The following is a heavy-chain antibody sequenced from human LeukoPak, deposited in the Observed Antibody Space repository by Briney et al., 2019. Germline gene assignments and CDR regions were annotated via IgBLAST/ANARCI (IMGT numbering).Heavy chain of an antibody. V-gene: IGHV1-2*02. Sequence: ASVKVSCRTSGYTLTTYFMHWVRQAPGQGLEWMGWINPNDGGRNYAQKFQGRVTMTTDTSINTAYMELSGLRSDDTGVYYCARDISGVRFNYWGQGTLVTVSS. CDR1: GYTLTTYF. J-gene: IGHJ4*02. CDR2: INPNDGGR. D-gene: IGHD3-10*01. CDR3: ARDISGVRFNY.